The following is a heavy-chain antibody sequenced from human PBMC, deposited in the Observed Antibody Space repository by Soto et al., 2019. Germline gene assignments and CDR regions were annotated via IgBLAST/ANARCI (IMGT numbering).Heavy chain of an antibody. J-gene: IGHJ6*02. V-gene: IGHV1-3*01. CDR3: AKEKQLWFGEDYYYGMDV. D-gene: IGHD5-18*01. Sequence: ASVKVSCKASGYTFTSYAMHWLRQAPGQRLEWMGWINAGNGNTKYSQKFQGRVTITRDTSASTAYMELSSLRSEDTAVYYCAKEKQLWFGEDYYYGMDVWGQGTTVTVSS. CDR1: GYTFTSYA. CDR2: INAGNGNT.